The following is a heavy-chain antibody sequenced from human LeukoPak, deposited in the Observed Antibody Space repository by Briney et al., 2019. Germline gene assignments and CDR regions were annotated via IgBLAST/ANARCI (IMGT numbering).Heavy chain of an antibody. Sequence: SETLSLTCTVSGGSISSYYWSWIRQPPGKGLEWIGYIYYSGSTNYNPSLKSRVTISVDTSKNQFSLKLSSVTAADTAVYYCARRISLERYFDRPGKVWFDPWGQGTLVTVSS. CDR1: GGSISSYY. V-gene: IGHV4-59*08. CDR3: ARRISLERYFDRPGKVWFDP. CDR2: IYYSGST. D-gene: IGHD3-9*01. J-gene: IGHJ5*02.